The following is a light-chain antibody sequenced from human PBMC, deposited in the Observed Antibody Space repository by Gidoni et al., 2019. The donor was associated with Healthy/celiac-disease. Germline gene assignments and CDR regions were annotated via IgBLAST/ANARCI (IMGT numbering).Light chain of an antibody. CDR1: QDISNY. CDR2: DAS. Sequence: DMQMTQSPCSLSASVGDRVTITCQASQDISNYLNWYQQKPGKAPKLLIYDASNLETGVPSRFSGSGSGTDFTFTISSLQPEDIATYYCQQYDNLPPGVTFGQGTRLEIK. J-gene: IGKJ5*01. CDR3: QQYDNLPPGVT. V-gene: IGKV1-33*01.